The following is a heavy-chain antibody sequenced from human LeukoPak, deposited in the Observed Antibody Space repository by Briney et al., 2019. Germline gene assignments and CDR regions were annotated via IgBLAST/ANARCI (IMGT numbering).Heavy chain of an antibody. CDR2: INWNSGST. CDR3: AREDRHMNWFDP. V-gene: IGHV3-20*04. Sequence: GEALRLSCAASAFTFHDYGMSWVRQAPGRGLEWVSNINWNSGSTAYADSVKGRFTISRDNGKNSLYLQMNSLRVEDTAVYYCAREDRHMNWFDPWGQGTLVTVSS. J-gene: IGHJ5*02. CDR1: AFTFHDYG.